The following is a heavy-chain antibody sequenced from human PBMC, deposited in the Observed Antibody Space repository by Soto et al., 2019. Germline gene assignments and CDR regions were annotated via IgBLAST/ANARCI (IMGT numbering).Heavy chain of an antibody. CDR2: ISYDGSNK. CDR3: AKDLSSGGEGLSDY. D-gene: IGHD2-15*01. V-gene: IGHV3-30*18. CDR1: GFTFSSYG. J-gene: IGHJ4*02. Sequence: GGSLRLSCAASGFTFSSYGMHWVRQAPGKGLEWVAVISYDGSNKYYADSVKGRFTISRDNSKNTLYLQMNSLRAEDTAVYYCAKDLSSGGEGLSDYWGQGTLVTVSS.